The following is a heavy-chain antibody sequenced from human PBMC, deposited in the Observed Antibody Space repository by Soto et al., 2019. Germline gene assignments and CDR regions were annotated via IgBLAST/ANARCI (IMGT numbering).Heavy chain of an antibody. J-gene: IGHJ4*02. CDR2: IYYSGST. Sequence: TLSLTCTVSGGSISSYYWSWIRQPPGKGLEWIGYIYYSGSTNYNPSLKSRVTISVDTSKNQFSLKLSSVTAADTAVYYCARDHPEFGFDYWGQGTLVTVSS. D-gene: IGHD3-16*01. CDR1: GGSISSYY. V-gene: IGHV4-59*01. CDR3: ARDHPEFGFDY.